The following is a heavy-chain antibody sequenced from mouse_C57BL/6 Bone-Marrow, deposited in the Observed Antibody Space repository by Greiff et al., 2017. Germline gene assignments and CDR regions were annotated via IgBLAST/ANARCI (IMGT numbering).Heavy chain of an antibody. CDR3: ARPPFAY. Sequence: VQLQQPGAELVRPGTSVKLSCKASGYTFTSYWMHWVKQRPGQGLEWIGVIDPSDSYTNYKQKFKGKATLTVDTSSSTAYMQLSSLTSEDSAVYYCARPPFAYWGQGTLVTVSA. CDR1: GYTFTSYW. V-gene: IGHV1-59*01. J-gene: IGHJ3*01. CDR2: IDPSDSYT.